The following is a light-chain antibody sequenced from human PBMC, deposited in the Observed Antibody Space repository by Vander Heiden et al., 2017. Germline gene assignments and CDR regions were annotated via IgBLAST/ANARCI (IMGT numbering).Light chain of an antibody. CDR2: DVT. V-gene: IGLV2-8*01. CDR1: SSDVGAYNY. Sequence: QSALTQPPSASGSPGQSVTISCTGTSSDVGAYNYVSWYQQHPSQAPKLMIFDVTKRPSGVPDRFSGSKSGNTASLTVSGLQAEDEADYYCSSYAGSDTYVFGTGTKVTVL. CDR3: SSYAGSDTYV. J-gene: IGLJ1*01.